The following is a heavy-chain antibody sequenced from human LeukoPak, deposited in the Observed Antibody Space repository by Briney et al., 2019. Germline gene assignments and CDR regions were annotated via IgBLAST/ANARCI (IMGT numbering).Heavy chain of an antibody. CDR3: ARANYDSSGLDY. Sequence: GGSLRLSCAVSGFTVSSYYMSWVRQAPEKGLQWVSILYSDGVTYYADSVKGRFTISRDNSKNTLYLQMNSLRAEDTAVYYCARANYDSSGLDYWGQGTLVTVSS. CDR2: LYSDGVT. V-gene: IGHV3-66*01. CDR1: GFTVSSYY. J-gene: IGHJ4*02. D-gene: IGHD3-22*01.